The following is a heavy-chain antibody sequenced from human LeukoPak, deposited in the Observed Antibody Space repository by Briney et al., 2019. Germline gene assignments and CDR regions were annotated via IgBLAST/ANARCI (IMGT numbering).Heavy chain of an antibody. CDR1: GYTFTGYY. V-gene: IGHV1-2*02. CDR3: ARVKVGATGPSDY. J-gene: IGHJ4*02. CDR2: INPNSRGT. Sequence: ASVKVSCKASGYTFTGYYMHWVRQAPGQGLEWMGWINPNSRGTNFAQRFQGRATMTRDTSISTAYMELSRLTSDDTAVYFCARVKVGATGPSDYWGQGTLVTVSS. D-gene: IGHD1-26*01.